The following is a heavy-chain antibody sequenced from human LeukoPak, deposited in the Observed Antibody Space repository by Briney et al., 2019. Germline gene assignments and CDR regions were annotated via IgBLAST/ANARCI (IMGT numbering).Heavy chain of an antibody. D-gene: IGHD5-18*01. J-gene: IGHJ4*02. CDR3: ARDGDAVMVDFDY. V-gene: IGHV1-2*02. Sequence: ASVKVSCKTSGYTFTDYYFYWVRQAPGQGLEWMGWINPNSGATGYAQKFQGRVTVTGDTSISTVYMELRRLTSDDTAVYYCARDGDAVMVDFDYWGQGTLVTVSS. CDR1: GYTFTDYY. CDR2: INPNSGAT.